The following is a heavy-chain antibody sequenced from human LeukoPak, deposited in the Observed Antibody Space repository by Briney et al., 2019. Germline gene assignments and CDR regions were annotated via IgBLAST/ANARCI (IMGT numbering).Heavy chain of an antibody. CDR2: IYYSGGT. CDR1: GGSISSYY. CDR3: ARGGGWIGFDY. Sequence: PSETLSLTCTVSGGSISSYYWSWIRQPPGKGLEWIGFIYYSGGTNYNPSLKSRVTVSVDTSKNQFSLKLSSVTAADTAIYYCARGGGWIGFDYWGQGALVTVSS. V-gene: IGHV4-59*01. J-gene: IGHJ4*02. D-gene: IGHD6-19*01.